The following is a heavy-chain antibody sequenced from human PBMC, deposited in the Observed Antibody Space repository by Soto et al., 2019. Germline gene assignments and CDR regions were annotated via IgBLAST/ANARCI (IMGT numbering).Heavy chain of an antibody. Sequence: ASVKVSCKASGYTFTGYYMHWVRQAPGQGLEWMGWINPNSGGTNYAQKFQGRVTMTRDTSISTAYMELSRLRSDDTAVYYCARRFTYYDSSGYLYWGQGTLVTV. D-gene: IGHD3-22*01. CDR1: GYTFTGYY. CDR3: ARRFTYYDSSGYLY. CDR2: INPNSGGT. J-gene: IGHJ4*02. V-gene: IGHV1-2*02.